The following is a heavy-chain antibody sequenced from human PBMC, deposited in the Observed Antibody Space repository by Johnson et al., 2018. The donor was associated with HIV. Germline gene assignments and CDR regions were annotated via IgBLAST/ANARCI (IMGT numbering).Heavy chain of an antibody. CDR1: GFTFSNAW. CDR3: ARAGAVGFDAFDI. CDR2: IKSRTDGGTT. J-gene: IGHJ3*02. D-gene: IGHD6-19*01. Sequence: VQLVESGGGLVNPGGSLTLSCAASGFTFSNAWMSWVRQAPGKGLEWVGQIKSRTDGGTTDYGAPVKGRFTISRNDSENTLRLQMNSLKTEDTALYYCARAGAVGFDAFDIWGQGTMVTVSS. V-gene: IGHV3-15*01.